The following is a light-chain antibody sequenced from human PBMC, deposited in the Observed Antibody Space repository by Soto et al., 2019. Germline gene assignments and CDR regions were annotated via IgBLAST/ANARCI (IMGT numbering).Light chain of an antibody. CDR3: SSYTSSSTLL. V-gene: IGLV2-14*01. Sequence: QSALTQPASVSGSPGQSITISCTVTSSDVGGYNYVSWYQQHPGKAPKVIIYEVSNRPSGVSNRFSGSKSGNTASLTISGLQAEDEADYYCSSYTSSSTLLFGGGTKLTVL. J-gene: IGLJ2*01. CDR2: EVS. CDR1: SSDVGGYNY.